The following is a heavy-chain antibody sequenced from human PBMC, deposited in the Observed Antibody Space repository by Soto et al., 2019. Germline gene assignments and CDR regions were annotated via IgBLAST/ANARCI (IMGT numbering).Heavy chain of an antibody. CDR1: GGSISSGDYY. V-gene: IGHV4-30-4*01. CDR2: IYYSGST. J-gene: IGHJ6*02. Sequence: PSETLSLTCTVSGGSISSGDYYWSCVRQPPGKGLEWIGYIYYSGSTYYNPSLKSRVTISVGTSKNQFSLKLSSVTAADTAVYYCARVDCSGGSCYYYYGMDVWGQGTTVTVSS. D-gene: IGHD2-15*01. CDR3: ARVDCSGGSCYYYYGMDV.